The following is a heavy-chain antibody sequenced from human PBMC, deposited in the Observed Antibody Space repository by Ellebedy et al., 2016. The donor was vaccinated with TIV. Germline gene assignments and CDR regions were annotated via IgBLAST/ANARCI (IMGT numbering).Heavy chain of an antibody. CDR3: AKAIGYCSSTSCYVFDY. V-gene: IGHV3-53*01. Sequence: GESLKISCAASGFTVSSNYMSWVRQAPGKGLEWVSVIYSGGSTYYADSVKGRFTISRDNSKNTLYLQMNSLRAEDTAVYYCAKAIGYCSSTSCYVFDYWGQGTLVTVSS. J-gene: IGHJ4*02. CDR1: GFTVSSNY. CDR2: IYSGGST. D-gene: IGHD2-2*01.